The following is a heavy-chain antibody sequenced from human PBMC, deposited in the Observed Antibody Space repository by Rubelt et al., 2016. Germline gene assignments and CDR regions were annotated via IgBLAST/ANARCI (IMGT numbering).Heavy chain of an antibody. V-gene: IGHV3-53*01. CDR2: IYSGGST. Sequence: GRGLEWVSVIYSGGSTYYADSVKGRFTISRDNSKNTLYLQMNSLRAEDTAVYYCARHRPDYWGQGTLVIVSS. CDR3: ARHRPDY. J-gene: IGHJ4*02.